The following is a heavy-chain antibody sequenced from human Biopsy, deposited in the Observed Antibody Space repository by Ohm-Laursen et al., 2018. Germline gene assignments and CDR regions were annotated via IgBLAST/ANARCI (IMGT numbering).Heavy chain of an antibody. CDR2: INCKTGAT. CDR1: GYSFISNG. D-gene: IGHD2-8*01. Sequence: ASVKVSCKASGYSFISNGISWVRQAPGQGLEWLGYINCKTGATNYAQKFQGTVTMTRDTSISTADLALGSLRSADTAIYYCARDPLNGHKHFDYWGQGSLVTVSS. J-gene: IGHJ4*02. V-gene: IGHV1-2*02. CDR3: ARDPLNGHKHFDY.